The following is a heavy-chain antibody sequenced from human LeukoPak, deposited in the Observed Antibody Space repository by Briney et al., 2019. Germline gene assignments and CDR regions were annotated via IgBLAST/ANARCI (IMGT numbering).Heavy chain of an antibody. D-gene: IGHD3-10*01. Sequence: PGGSLRLSCAASGFTFSSYAMHWVRQAPGKGLEWVAVISYDGSNKYYADYVKGRFTISRDNSKNTLYLQMNSLRAEDTAVYYCARTMVRGVIEYYFDYWGQGTLVTVSS. J-gene: IGHJ4*02. CDR1: GFTFSSYA. CDR3: ARTMVRGVIEYYFDY. V-gene: IGHV3-30-3*01. CDR2: ISYDGSNK.